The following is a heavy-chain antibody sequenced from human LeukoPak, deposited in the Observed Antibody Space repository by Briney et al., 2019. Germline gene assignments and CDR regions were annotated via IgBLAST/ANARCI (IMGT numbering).Heavy chain of an antibody. V-gene: IGHV3-23*01. D-gene: IGHD4-11*01. J-gene: IGHJ6*03. CDR2: ITDTGDIT. CDR3: AKDPRYGNYVYYYYMDV. Sequence: GGSLRLSCAASGFTFSTDCMSWVRQAPGKGLEWVSGITDTGDITYYADSVKGRFTISRDNSKNTLYLQMNSLRAEDTAVYYCAKDPRYGNYVYYYYMDVWGKGTTVTVSS. CDR1: GFTFSTDC.